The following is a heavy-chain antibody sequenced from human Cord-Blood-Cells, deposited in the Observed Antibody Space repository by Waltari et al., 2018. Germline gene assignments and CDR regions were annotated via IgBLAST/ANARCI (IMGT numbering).Heavy chain of an antibody. CDR3: ARGEATGDY. Sequence: EVQLVESGGGLVQPGGSLRLSCAASGFTFSSHWMSWVRQAPGKGLEWVANIKQDGSEKYYVDSVKGRFTISRDNAKNSLYLQMNSLRAEDTAVYYCARGEATGDYWGQGTLVTVSS. CDR2: IKQDGSEK. J-gene: IGHJ4*02. CDR1: GFTFSSHW. V-gene: IGHV3-7*01. D-gene: IGHD1-1*01.